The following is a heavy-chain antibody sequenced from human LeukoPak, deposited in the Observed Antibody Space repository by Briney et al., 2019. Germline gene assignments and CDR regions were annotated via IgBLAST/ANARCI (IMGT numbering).Heavy chain of an antibody. CDR2: ISSSSSYI. Sequence: TSGGSLRLSCATSGFTFSSYSMNWVRQAPGKGLEWVSSISSSSSYIYYADSVKGRFTISRDNAKNSLYLQMNSLRAEDTAVYYCARSPGVRGVTRLDYWGQGTLVTVSS. V-gene: IGHV3-21*01. CDR1: GFTFSSYS. CDR3: ARSPGVRGVTRLDY. D-gene: IGHD3-10*01. J-gene: IGHJ4*02.